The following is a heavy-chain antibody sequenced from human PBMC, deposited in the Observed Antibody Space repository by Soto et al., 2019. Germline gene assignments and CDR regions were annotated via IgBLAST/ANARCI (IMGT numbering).Heavy chain of an antibody. Sequence: QVQLAESGGGVVQPGRSLRLSCAASGFTFSSYAMHWVRQAPGKGLEWVAVISYDGSNKYYADSVKGRFTISRDNSKNTLYLQMNSLRAEDTAVYYCARDGKDGYNYVFGDYWGQGTLVTVSS. CDR3: ARDGKDGYNYVFGDY. V-gene: IGHV3-30-3*01. J-gene: IGHJ4*02. D-gene: IGHD5-12*01. CDR2: ISYDGSNK. CDR1: GFTFSSYA.